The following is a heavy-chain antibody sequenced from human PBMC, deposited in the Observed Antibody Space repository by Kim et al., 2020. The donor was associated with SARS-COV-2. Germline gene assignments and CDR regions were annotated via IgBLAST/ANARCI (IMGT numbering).Heavy chain of an antibody. Sequence: SETLSPTCAVSGASITGFYWTWIRQPAGKGLEWIGRIYSSGDSNYNPSLTSRVSISVDRSRNQISLKLSSVTAADTAMYYCGRGLIAAAGSGVVGYDWG. CDR1: GASITGFY. V-gene: IGHV4-4*07. CDR3: GRGLIAAAGSGVVGYD. J-gene: IGHJ1*01. CDR2: IYSSGDS. D-gene: IGHD6-13*01.